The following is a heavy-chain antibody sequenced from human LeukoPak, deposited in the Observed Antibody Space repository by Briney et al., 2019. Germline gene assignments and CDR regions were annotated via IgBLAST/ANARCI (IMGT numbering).Heavy chain of an antibody. D-gene: IGHD1-26*01. J-gene: IGHJ4*02. CDR1: GFTFSYYA. V-gene: IGHV3-30*03. CDR2: MSDDGSNK. CDR3: AGSSGSYLYYFDY. Sequence: GGSLRLSCAAAGFTFSYYAMHWVRQAPGKGLEWVAVMSDDGSNKYYVDSVKGRFTISRDNSKNTLYLQMNSLRAEDTAVYYCAGSSGSYLYYFDYWGQGTLVTVSS.